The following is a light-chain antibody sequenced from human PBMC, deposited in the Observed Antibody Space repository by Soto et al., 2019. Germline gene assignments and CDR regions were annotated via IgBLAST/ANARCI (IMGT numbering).Light chain of an antibody. Sequence: NFMLTQPHSVSESPGKTVTISCTGSSGSIASNYVQWYQQRPGSAPTTVIYEDNQRPSGVPDRFSGSIDSSSNSASLTISGLKTDDEADYYCQSYDSSNHGVFGGGTKLTVL. CDR1: SGSIASNY. CDR3: QSYDSSNHGV. V-gene: IGLV6-57*02. CDR2: EDN. J-gene: IGLJ3*02.